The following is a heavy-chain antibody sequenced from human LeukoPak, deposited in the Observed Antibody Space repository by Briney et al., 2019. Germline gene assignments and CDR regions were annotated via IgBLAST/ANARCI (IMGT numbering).Heavy chain of an antibody. CDR1: GFTFSSYA. D-gene: IGHD1-20*01. J-gene: IGHJ4*02. CDR3: ARDKEGITGLDY. CDR2: ISYDGSNK. Sequence: GGSLRLSCAASGFTFSSYAMHWVRQAPGKGLEWVAVISYDGSNKYYADSVKGRFTISRDNSKNTLYLQMNSLRAEDTAVYYCARDKEGITGLDYWGQGTLVTVSS. V-gene: IGHV3-30-3*01.